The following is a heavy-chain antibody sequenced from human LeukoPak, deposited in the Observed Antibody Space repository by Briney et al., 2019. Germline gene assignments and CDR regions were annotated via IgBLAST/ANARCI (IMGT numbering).Heavy chain of an antibody. CDR3: ARLIWFGEGIDY. J-gene: IGHJ4*02. CDR2: IYYSGST. Sequence: PSETLSLTCTVSGGSISSYYWSWIRQPPGKGLEWIGYIYYSGSTNYNPSLKSRVTISVDTSKNQFSLKLSSVTAADTAVYYCARLIWFGEGIDYWGQGTLVTVSS. V-gene: IGHV4-59*12. CDR1: GGSISSYY. D-gene: IGHD3-10*01.